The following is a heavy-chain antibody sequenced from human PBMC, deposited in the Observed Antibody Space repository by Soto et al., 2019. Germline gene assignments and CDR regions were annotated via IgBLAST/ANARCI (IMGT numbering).Heavy chain of an antibody. CDR3: ARNEEVFHSIAPGSLDS. CDR2: IYPGDSDT. J-gene: IGHJ3*01. Sequence: KGLEGRCTYYWIRCILQMHRKGLEWMGIIYPGDSDTRYSPSFQGQVTISADKSISTAYLQWSSLKASDTAMYYFARNEEVFHSIAPGSLDSWGNGTMVTAS. CDR1: EGRCTYYW. D-gene: IGHD3-3*02. V-gene: IGHV5-51*01.